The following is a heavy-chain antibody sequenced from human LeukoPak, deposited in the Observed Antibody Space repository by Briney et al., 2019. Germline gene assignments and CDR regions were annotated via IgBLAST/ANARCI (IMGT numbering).Heavy chain of an antibody. CDR1: GYIFTDYY. CDR2: IVPNSGGT. V-gene: IGHV1-2*02. D-gene: IGHD1-26*01. J-gene: IGHJ4*02. Sequence: ASVNVSCKASGYIFTDYYLHWVRQAPGQGLEWVGWIVPNSGGTNYAQKFQGRVTMTRDTSINTAYMELSRLRSNDTAVYYCARDREVLDYWGQGTLVTVSS. CDR3: ARDREVLDY.